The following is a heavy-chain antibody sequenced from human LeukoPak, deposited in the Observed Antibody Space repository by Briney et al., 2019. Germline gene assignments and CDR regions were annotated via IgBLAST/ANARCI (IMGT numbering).Heavy chain of an antibody. J-gene: IGHJ6*03. D-gene: IGHD3-10*01. CDR2: IYYSGST. Sequence: KSSETLSLTCTVSGGSISSSSYYWGWIRQPPGKGLEWIGSIYYSGSTYYNPSLKSRVTISVDTSKNQFPLKLSSVTAADTAVYYCARITMVRGVIEESDYYYYYMDVWGKGTTVTISS. CDR1: GGSISSSSYY. CDR3: ARITMVRGVIEESDYYYYYMDV. V-gene: IGHV4-39*06.